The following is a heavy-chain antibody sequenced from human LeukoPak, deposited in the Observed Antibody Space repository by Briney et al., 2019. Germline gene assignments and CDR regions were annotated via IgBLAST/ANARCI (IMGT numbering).Heavy chain of an antibody. D-gene: IGHD3-22*01. J-gene: IGHJ4*02. Sequence: PGGSLRLSCEASGFTFSTYIMNWVRQAPGKGLEWVSTIKAGAEATFYADSVKDRFTISRDNSKNTLYLQMNSLRADDTALYFCARDHESSGYPTSDYGGQGTLVTVPS. V-gene: IGHV3-23*01. CDR2: IKAGAEAT. CDR1: GFTFSTYI. CDR3: ARDHESSGYPTSDY.